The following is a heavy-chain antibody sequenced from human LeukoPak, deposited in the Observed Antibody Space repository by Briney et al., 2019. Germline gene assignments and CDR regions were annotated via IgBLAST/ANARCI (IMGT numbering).Heavy chain of an antibody. J-gene: IGHJ6*02. CDR2: IYYTGST. CDR3: ARDGALTTRRYYYYYGMDV. V-gene: IGHV4-59*12. D-gene: IGHD4-17*01. Sequence: SETLSLTCTVSGGSINNYYWSWVRQPPGTGLEWLAYIYYTGSTNYNPSLKSRVTMSVDASKNQFSLKLSSVTAADTAVYYCARDGALTTRRYYYYYGMDVWGQGTTVTVSS. CDR1: GGSINNYY.